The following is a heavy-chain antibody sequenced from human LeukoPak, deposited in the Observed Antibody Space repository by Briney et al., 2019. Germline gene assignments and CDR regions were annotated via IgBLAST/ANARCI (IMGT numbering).Heavy chain of an antibody. J-gene: IGHJ4*02. V-gene: IGHV3-53*01. D-gene: IGHD2-8*01. CDR1: GFTFSSNY. Sequence: GGSLRLSCAASGFTFSSNYMSWVRQAPGKGLEWVSVIYSGGTTDYADSVKGRFTISRDNSKNTLYLQMNSLRAEDTAVYYCARGFYCTNGVCPDVFDYWGQGTLVTVSS. CDR2: IYSGGTT. CDR3: ARGFYCTNGVCPDVFDY.